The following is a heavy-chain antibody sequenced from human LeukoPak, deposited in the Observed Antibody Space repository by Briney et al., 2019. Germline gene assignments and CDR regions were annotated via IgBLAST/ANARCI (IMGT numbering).Heavy chain of an antibody. CDR3: ARKGDTGGYFNY. CDR2: IYYSGST. Sequence: SETLSLTCTVSGGSISSYYWSWIRQPPGKGLEWIGYIYYSGSTNYNPSLKSRVTISVDTSKNQFSLRLSSVTAADTAVYYCARKGDTGGYFNYWGQGTLVTVPS. V-gene: IGHV4-59*01. D-gene: IGHD2-8*02. CDR1: GGSISSYY. J-gene: IGHJ4*02.